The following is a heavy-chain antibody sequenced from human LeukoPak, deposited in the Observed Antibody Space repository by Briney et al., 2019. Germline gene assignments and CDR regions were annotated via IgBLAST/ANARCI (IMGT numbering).Heavy chain of an antibody. D-gene: IGHD2-15*01. CDR3: ARTPSYCSGGSCYSPRGGYYYYMDV. V-gene: IGHV4-59*01. J-gene: IGHJ6*03. Sequence: SETLSLTCTVSGGSISSYYWSWIRQPPGKGLEWIGYIYYSGSTNYNPSLKSRVTISVDTSKNQFSLKLSSVTAADTAVYYCARTPSYCSGGSCYSPRGGYYYYMDVWGKGTTVTVSS. CDR1: GGSISSYY. CDR2: IYYSGST.